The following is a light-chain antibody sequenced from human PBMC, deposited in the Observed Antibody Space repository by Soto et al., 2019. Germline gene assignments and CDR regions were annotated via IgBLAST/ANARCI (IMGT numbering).Light chain of an antibody. CDR3: QQYKGYPLT. CDR2: DGF. Sequence: DIQMTQSPSTLSASVGDRVTITCRASQSNNNWLAWYQQKPGKAPKLLIFDGFNLESGVPFRFSGSGFGTEFTLTISSMQPDDSATYYCQQYKGYPLTFGGGTKVEIK. J-gene: IGKJ4*01. CDR1: QSNNNW. V-gene: IGKV1-5*01.